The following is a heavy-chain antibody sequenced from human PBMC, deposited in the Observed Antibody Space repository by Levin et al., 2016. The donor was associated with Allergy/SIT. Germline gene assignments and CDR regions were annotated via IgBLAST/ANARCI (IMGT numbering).Heavy chain of an antibody. D-gene: IGHD5-18*01. CDR1: GGSFSGYY. CDR2: INHSGST. CDR3: AGDVDTEYYFDY. J-gene: IGHJ4*02. Sequence: SETLSLTCAVYGGSFSGYYWSWIRQPPGKGLEWIGEINHSGSTNYNPSLKSRVTISVDTSKNQFSLKLSSVTAADTAVYYCAGDVDTEYYFDYWGQGTLVTVSS. V-gene: IGHV4-34*01.